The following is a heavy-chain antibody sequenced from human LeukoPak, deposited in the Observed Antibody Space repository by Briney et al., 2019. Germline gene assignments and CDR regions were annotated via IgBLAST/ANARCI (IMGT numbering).Heavy chain of an antibody. CDR3: ARSVMENWFDP. J-gene: IGHJ5*02. CDR1: GFTFSSYT. Sequence: GGSLRLSCAASGFTFSSYTMNWVRQAPGKGLEWVSSISSSSSYIYYADSVKGRFTISRDNAKNSLYLQMNSLRAEDTAVYYCARSVMENWFDPWGQGTLVTVSS. V-gene: IGHV3-21*01. D-gene: IGHD1-1*01. CDR2: ISSSSSYI.